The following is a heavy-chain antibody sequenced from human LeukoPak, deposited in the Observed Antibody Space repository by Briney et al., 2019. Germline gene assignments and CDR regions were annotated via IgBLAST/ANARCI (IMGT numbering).Heavy chain of an antibody. V-gene: IGHV1-2*02. CDR1: GYTFTSYG. CDR2: INPNSGGT. CDR3: ARVYGLYYYYMDV. Sequence: ASVKVSCKASGYTFTSYGISWVRQAPGQGLEWMGWINPNSGGTNYAQKFQGRVTMTRDTSITTAYMELSRLRSDDTAVHYCARVYGLYYYYMDVWGKGTTVTVSS. J-gene: IGHJ6*03. D-gene: IGHD3-10*01.